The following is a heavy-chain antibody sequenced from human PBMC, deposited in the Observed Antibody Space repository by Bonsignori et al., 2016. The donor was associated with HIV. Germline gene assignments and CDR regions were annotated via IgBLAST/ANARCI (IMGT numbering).Heavy chain of an antibody. CDR2: IYYSGVT. J-gene: IGHJ4*02. D-gene: IGHD3-3*02. V-gene: IGHV4-59*01. Sequence: WIRQPPGKGLEWCGYIYYSGVTNYNPSLKSRLTISADMSKNQFSLRLTSVTAADTAVYYCARAHFNRPYQFDYWGPGTLVTVSS. CDR3: ARAHFNRPYQFDY.